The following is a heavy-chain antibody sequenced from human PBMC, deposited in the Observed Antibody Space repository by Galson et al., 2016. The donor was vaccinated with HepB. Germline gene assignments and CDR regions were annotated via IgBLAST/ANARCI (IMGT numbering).Heavy chain of an antibody. Sequence: SVKVSCKASGVTVNSYAFSWLRQAPGQGPEWMGGIVPISGKTKFAQSFEGRVTITEDESTNTVYMELSSLRSEDTAGYYCARDMHWGGDCYFDFLGQGTLVTVSS. CDR1: GVTVNSYA. D-gene: IGHD2-21*02. J-gene: IGHJ4*02. CDR3: ARDMHWGGDCYFDF. CDR2: IVPISGKT. V-gene: IGHV1-69*13.